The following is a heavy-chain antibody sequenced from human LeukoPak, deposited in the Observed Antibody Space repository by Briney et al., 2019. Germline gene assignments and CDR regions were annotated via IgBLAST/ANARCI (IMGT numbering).Heavy chain of an antibody. CDR2: IDQDGNHE. Sequence: PGGSLRLSCAAPGLTFSSYWMSWVRQAPGKGLEWVANIDQDGNHENYVDSVKGRFSISRDNAKNSLFLQMHSLRAEDTAVYYCASTFPYCSDGSCALGGQGTLVTVSS. J-gene: IGHJ4*02. D-gene: IGHD2-15*01. CDR3: ASTFPYCSDGSCAL. CDR1: GLTFSSYW. V-gene: IGHV3-7*01.